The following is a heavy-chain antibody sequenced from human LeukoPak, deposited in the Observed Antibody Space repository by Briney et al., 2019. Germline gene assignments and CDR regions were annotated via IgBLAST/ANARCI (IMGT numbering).Heavy chain of an antibody. D-gene: IGHD4-17*01. CDR1: GGSISSSNW. CDR3: ARANYGDYTNWFDP. CDR2: IYHSGST. Sequence: SGTLSLTCAVSGGSISSSNWWSWVRQPPGKGLEWIGEIYHSGSTYYNPSLKSRVTISVDTSKNQFSLKLSSVTAADTAVYYCARANYGDYTNWFDPWGQGTLVTVSS. J-gene: IGHJ5*02. V-gene: IGHV4-4*02.